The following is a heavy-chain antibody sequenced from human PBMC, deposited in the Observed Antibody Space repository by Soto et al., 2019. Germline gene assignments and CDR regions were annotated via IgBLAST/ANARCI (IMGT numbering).Heavy chain of an antibody. J-gene: IGHJ6*02. CDR2: IIRGGTRV. CDR1: GFNFGDYA. Sequence: GGSLRLSCAASGFNFGDYAMHWVRQAPGKGLEWVSRIIRGGTRVSYADSVKGRFPITRANAKNTLYLEMHSLTVADTAVYYCARERTSKGGLDIWGQGTTVTVSS. CDR3: ARERTSKGGLDI. V-gene: IGHV3-74*01.